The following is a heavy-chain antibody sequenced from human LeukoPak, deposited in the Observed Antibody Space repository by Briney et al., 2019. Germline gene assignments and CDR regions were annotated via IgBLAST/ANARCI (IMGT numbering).Heavy chain of an antibody. CDR2: IYYSGST. CDR1: GGSISSSSYY. D-gene: IGHD6-13*01. CDR3: AVQAAGTHFDY. V-gene: IGHV4-61*05. Sequence: PSETLSLTCTVSGGSISSSSYYWAWIRQPPGKGLEWIGYIYYSGSTNYNPSLKSRVTISVDTSKNQFSLKLSSVTAADTAVYYCAVQAAGTHFDYWGQGTLVTVSS. J-gene: IGHJ4*02.